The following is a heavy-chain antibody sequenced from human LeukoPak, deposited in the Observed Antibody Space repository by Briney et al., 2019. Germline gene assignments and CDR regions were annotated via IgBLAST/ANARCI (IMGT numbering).Heavy chain of an antibody. CDR2: ISSSGSTI. J-gene: IGHJ4*02. Sequence: PGGSLRLSCAASGFTFSSYEMNWVRQAPGKGLEWVSYISSSGSTIYYADSVKGRFTISRDNAKNSLYLQMNSLRAEDTAVYYCAREGGEWELLRTFDYRGQGTLVTVSS. CDR3: AREGGEWELLRTFDY. D-gene: IGHD1-26*01. CDR1: GFTFSSYE. V-gene: IGHV3-48*03.